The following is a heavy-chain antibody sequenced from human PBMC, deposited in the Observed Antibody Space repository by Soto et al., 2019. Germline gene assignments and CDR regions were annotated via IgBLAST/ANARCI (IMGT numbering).Heavy chain of an antibody. CDR2: IGDSSTI. CDR3: ARIGCCTNGVCYPDYYGLHV. CDR1: GFTFSGYY. V-gene: IGHV3-11*01. D-gene: IGHD2-8*01. Sequence: PGGSLRLSCAASGFTFSGYYMSWIHQAPGKGLEWVSYIGDSSTIYHADSVRGRFTISRDNAKNSLYLQMNSLRAEDTAVYYCARIGCCTNGVCYPDYYGLHVWGQGTTVTVSS. J-gene: IGHJ6*02.